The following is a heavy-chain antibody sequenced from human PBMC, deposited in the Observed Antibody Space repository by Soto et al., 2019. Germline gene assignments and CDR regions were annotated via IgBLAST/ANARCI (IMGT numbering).Heavy chain of an antibody. CDR3: ASFRQLSDAFDI. V-gene: IGHV1-3*01. J-gene: IGHJ3*02. Sequence: ASVKVSCKASGYTFTSYAMHWVRQAPGQRLEWMGWINAGNGNTKYSQKFQGRVTITRDTSASTAYMELSSLRSEDTAVYYCASFRQLSDAFDIWGQGTMVTVSS. CDR2: INAGNGNT. D-gene: IGHD3-10*01. CDR1: GYTFTSYA.